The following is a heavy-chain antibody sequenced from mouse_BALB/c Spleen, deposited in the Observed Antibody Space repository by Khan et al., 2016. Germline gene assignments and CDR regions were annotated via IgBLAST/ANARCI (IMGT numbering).Heavy chain of an antibody. CDR2: IDPENGNT. CDR3: ARSYYGNYAWFAY. Sequence: VQLQQSGAELVRPGALVKLSCKASGFNIIHYYMHWVKQRPEQGLEWIGWIDPENGNTIHDPKFQGKAIITADTSSNTVYLQLTSLTSEDTAVYYCARSYYGNYAWFAYWGQGTLVTVSA. CDR1: GFNIIHYY. J-gene: IGHJ3*01. D-gene: IGHD2-10*01. V-gene: IGHV14-1*02.